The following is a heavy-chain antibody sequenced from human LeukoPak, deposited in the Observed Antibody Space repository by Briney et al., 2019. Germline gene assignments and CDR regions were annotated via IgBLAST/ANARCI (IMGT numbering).Heavy chain of an antibody. D-gene: IGHD3-10*01. CDR1: GYTFTGYY. CDR2: INPNSGGT. CDR3: AREGATMVRGVIPPDY. V-gene: IGHV1-2*02. J-gene: IGHJ4*02. Sequence: ASVKVSCKASGYTFTGYYMHWVRQAPGQGLEWMGWINPNSGGTNYAQKFQGRVTMTRDTSISTAYMELSRLRSDDTAAYYCAREGATMVRGVIPPDYWGQGTLVTVSS.